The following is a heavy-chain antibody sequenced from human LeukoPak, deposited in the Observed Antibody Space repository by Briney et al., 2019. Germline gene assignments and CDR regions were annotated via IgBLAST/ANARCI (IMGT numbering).Heavy chain of an antibody. CDR3: ARGHITLYYYGMDV. CDR1: GFTFSSYA. D-gene: IGHD2-21*01. Sequence: GRSLRLSCAASGFTFSSYAMHWVRQAPGKGLEWVAVISYDGSNKYYADSVKGRFTISRDNSKNTLYLQMNSLRAEDTAVYYGARGHITLYYYGMDVWGQGTTVTVSS. V-gene: IGHV3-30-3*01. J-gene: IGHJ6*02. CDR2: ISYDGSNK.